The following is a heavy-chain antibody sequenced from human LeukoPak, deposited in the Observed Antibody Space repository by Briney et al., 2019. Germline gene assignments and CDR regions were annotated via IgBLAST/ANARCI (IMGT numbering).Heavy chain of an antibody. V-gene: IGHV3-23*01. CDR3: ARERVGATTSKGTFDY. CDR1: GFTFSSYA. J-gene: IGHJ4*02. CDR2: ISGSGGST. D-gene: IGHD1-26*01. Sequence: PGGSLRLSCAASGFTFSSYAMSWVRQAPGKGLEWVSAISGSGGSTYYADSVKGRFTISRDNSKNTLYLQMNSLRAEDTAVYYCARERVGATTSKGTFDYWGQGTLVTVSS.